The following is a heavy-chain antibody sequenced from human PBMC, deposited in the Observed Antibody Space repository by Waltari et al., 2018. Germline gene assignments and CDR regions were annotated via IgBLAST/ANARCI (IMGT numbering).Heavy chain of an antibody. D-gene: IGHD3-10*01. CDR1: GGSISSGGYY. J-gene: IGHJ6*02. Sequence: QVQLQESGPGLVKPSQTLSLTCTVSGGSISSGGYYWSWIRQHPGKGLEWIGYIYYSGSTYYNPSLKSRVTISVDTSKNQFSLKLSSVTAADTAVYYCARVTTMVRGMGYGMDVWGQGTTVTVSS. CDR3: ARVTTMVRGMGYGMDV. V-gene: IGHV4-31*03. CDR2: IYYSGST.